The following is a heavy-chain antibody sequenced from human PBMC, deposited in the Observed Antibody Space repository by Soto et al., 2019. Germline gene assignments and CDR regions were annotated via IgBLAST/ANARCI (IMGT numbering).Heavy chain of an antibody. Sequence: QVQLVESGGGVVQPGRSLRLSCAASGFTFSSYAMHWVRQAPGKGLEWVAVISYDGSNKYYADSVKGRFTISRDNSKNTLYLQMNRLRAEDTAVYYCARVANIVVVVAATGFDYWGQGTLVTVSS. CDR2: ISYDGSNK. CDR3: ARVANIVVVVAATGFDY. V-gene: IGHV3-30-3*01. CDR1: GFTFSSYA. J-gene: IGHJ4*02. D-gene: IGHD2-15*01.